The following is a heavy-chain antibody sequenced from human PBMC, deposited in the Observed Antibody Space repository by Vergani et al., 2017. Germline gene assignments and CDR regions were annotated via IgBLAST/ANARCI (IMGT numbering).Heavy chain of an antibody. V-gene: IGHV3-7*01. D-gene: IGHD3-9*01. Sequence: EVQLVESGGGLVQPGGSLRLSCAASGFTFRNYWMNWVRQAPGKGLEWVANIKEDGSEKYYVDSVKGRFTISRDNAKNSLYLQMNSLRVEDTAVYYCARFSAVLRFFDSDPEGGWFDPWGQGTLVTVSS. CDR1: GFTFRNYW. CDR2: IKEDGSEK. J-gene: IGHJ5*02. CDR3: ARFSAVLRFFDSDPEGGWFDP.